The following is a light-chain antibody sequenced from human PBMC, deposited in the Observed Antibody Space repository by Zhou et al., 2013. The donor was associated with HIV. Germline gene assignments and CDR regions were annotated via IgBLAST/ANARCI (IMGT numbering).Light chain of an antibody. V-gene: IGKV3D-15*01. CDR1: QRVGTN. J-gene: IGKJ3*01. CDR3: QQYNNWPLFT. Sequence: EIVMTQSPATLSVSPGERATLSCRASQRVGTNLAWYQQKPGQAPRLLIYDSSTRATGIPARFSGSGSGTEFTLIISSLQSEDFAVYYCQQYNNWPLFTFGPGTKVDIK. CDR2: DSS.